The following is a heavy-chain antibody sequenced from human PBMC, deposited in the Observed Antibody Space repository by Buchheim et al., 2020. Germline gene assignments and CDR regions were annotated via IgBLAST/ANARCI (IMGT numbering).Heavy chain of an antibody. Sequence: VQLVESGGGVVQPGRSLRLSCAASGFTFSSYAMHWVRQAPGKGLEWVGRIKSKTGGGTTDYAAPVKGRFTISRDDSKNTLYLQMNSLKTEDTAVYYCTTVAVVVNIPGYYYYGGDVWGQGTT. D-gene: IGHD3-22*01. CDR2: IKSKTGGGTT. CDR1: GFTFSSYA. J-gene: IGHJ6*02. CDR3: TTVAVVVNIPGYYYYGGDV. V-gene: IGHV3-15*01.